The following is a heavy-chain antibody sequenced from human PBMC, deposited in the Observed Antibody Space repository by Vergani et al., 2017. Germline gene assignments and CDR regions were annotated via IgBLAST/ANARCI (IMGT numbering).Heavy chain of an antibody. V-gene: IGHV3-23*01. CDR3: AKDVVSIAAAGAYYFDY. Sequence: EVQLLESGGGLVQPGGSLRLSCAASGFTFSSYAMSWVRQAPGKGLEWVSAISGSGGSTYYADSVKGRFTISRDNSKNTLYLQMNSLRAEDTAVYYCAKDVVSIAAAGAYYFDYWGQGTLGTVSS. J-gene: IGHJ4*02. D-gene: IGHD6-13*01. CDR1: GFTFSSYA. CDR2: ISGSGGST.